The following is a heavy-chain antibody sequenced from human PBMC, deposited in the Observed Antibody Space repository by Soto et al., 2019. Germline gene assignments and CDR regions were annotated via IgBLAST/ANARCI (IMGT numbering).Heavy chain of an antibody. V-gene: IGHV4-38-2*02. CDR2: IFHGGNT. CDR1: GFFISSGNY. Sequence: PSETLSLTCAVSGFFISSGNYWGWIRKPPGKGLEGIGSIFHGGNTYYNPSLKSRVTISVDMSKNQFSLKLNSVTAEDTAVFYCARDKTGVKVWFGDLLTPFDAFDIWGQGTMVTVSS. J-gene: IGHJ3*02. D-gene: IGHD3-10*01. CDR3: ARDKTGVKVWFGDLLTPFDAFDI.